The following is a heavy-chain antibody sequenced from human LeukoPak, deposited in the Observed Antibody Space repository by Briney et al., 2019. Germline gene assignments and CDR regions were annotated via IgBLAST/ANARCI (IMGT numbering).Heavy chain of an antibody. D-gene: IGHD5-24*01. CDR1: GFTFSSYA. Sequence: GGSLRLSCAASGFTFSSYAMSWVRQAPGKGLGWVSAISGSGGSTYYADSVKGRFTISRDNSKNTLYLQMNSLRAEDTAVYYCAKYRGAYKEMATITGSDYWGQGTLVTVSS. J-gene: IGHJ4*02. CDR2: ISGSGGST. V-gene: IGHV3-23*01. CDR3: AKYRGAYKEMATITGSDY.